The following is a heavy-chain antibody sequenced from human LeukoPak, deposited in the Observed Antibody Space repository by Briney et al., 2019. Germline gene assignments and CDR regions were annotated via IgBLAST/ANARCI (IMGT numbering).Heavy chain of an antibody. CDR2: ISSAGTT. CDR1: GFTVSCSY. Sequence: GGSLRLSCAASGFTVSCSYMSWVRQAPGKGLEWVSIISSAGTTYYADSVKGGFTISRDNSKNTVYLQVNSLRDEDTAVYYCARDLEAANTYYFDYWGQGTMVTVSS. D-gene: IGHD6-13*01. CDR3: ARDLEAANTYYFDY. V-gene: IGHV3-66*01. J-gene: IGHJ4*02.